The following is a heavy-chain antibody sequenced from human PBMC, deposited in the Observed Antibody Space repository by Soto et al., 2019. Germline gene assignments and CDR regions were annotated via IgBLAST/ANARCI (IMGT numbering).Heavy chain of an antibody. D-gene: IGHD1-7*01. CDR2: ISGSGVST. CDR1: GFTFSSYS. CDR3: AKTFLKSITGTNYYFDY. Sequence: PGGSLRLSCAASGFTFSSYSISWVRQAPGKGLEWVSAISGSGVSTYYADSVKGRFTISRDNSKNTLYLQMNSLRAEDTAVYYCAKTFLKSITGTNYYFDYFGQGTLVTFSS. V-gene: IGHV3-23*01. J-gene: IGHJ4*02.